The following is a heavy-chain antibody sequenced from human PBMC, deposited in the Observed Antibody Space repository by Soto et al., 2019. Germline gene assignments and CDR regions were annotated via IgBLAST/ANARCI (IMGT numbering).Heavy chain of an antibody. CDR3: AKQQGPGTPYYYAMDV. CDR1: GFTFSSYA. CDR2: LSGSGGST. Sequence: GGSLRLSCAASGFTFSSYAMTWVRQAPGKGLEWVSTLSGSGGSTYYAASVKGRFTISRDNSKDTLYLEMNSLRGEDTSVYFCAKQQGPGTPYYYAMDVWGQGTAVTVSS. J-gene: IGHJ6*02. V-gene: IGHV3-23*01. D-gene: IGHD1-1*01.